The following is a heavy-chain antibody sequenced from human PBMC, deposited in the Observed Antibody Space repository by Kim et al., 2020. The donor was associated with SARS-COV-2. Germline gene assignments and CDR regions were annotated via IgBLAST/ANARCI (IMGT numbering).Heavy chain of an antibody. CDR1: GFTFSSYG. J-gene: IGHJ4*02. Sequence: GGSLRLSCAASGFTFSSYGMLWVRQAPGKGLEWVAVISYDGSNKYYADSVKGRFTISRDNSKNTLYLQMNSLRAEDTAVYYCAKDAGGSYYDYWGQGTLVTVSS. CDR3: AKDAGGSYYDY. CDR2: ISYDGSNK. D-gene: IGHD1-26*01. V-gene: IGHV3-30*18.